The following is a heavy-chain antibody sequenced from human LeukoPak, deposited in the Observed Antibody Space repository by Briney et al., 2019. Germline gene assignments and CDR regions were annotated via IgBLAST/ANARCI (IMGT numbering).Heavy chain of an antibody. D-gene: IGHD6-6*01. CDR3: ARFGTSSSRFFDQ. CDR1: GGSLSAYY. J-gene: IGHJ4*02. Sequence: TPSETLSLTCTVSGGSLSAYYWSWIRQPPGQGLEWIGYIHYSGTTNYYPSLKSRVTIALDMSKNQFSLKLNSVTAADTAVYYCARFGTSSSRFFDQWGQGTLVTVSS. CDR2: IHYSGTT. V-gene: IGHV4-59*01.